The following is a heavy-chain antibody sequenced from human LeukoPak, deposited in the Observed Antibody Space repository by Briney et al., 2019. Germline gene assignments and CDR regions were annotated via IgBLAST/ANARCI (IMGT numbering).Heavy chain of an antibody. J-gene: IGHJ6*03. CDR3: AKDEVVPSYNYTDV. CDR2: IRYDGGNT. V-gene: IGHV3-30*02. CDR1: GFTFSNYG. Sequence: GGSLRLSCAASGFTFSNYGMHWVRQAPGMGLEGVACIRYDGGNTYYADSVKGRFTISRDNSKNTMYLQMNSLNAEDTAVYYCAKDEVVPSYNYTDVWGRGTTVTISS. D-gene: IGHD2-2*01.